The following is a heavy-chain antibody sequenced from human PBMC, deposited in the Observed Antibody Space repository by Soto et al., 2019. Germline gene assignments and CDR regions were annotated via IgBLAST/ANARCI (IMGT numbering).Heavy chain of an antibody. J-gene: IGHJ4*02. CDR1: GISFRSTW. CDR3: ATEDWFRFDY. V-gene: IGHV3-7*01. D-gene: IGHD3-9*01. CDR2: INQDGSTQ. Sequence: EVQLVESGGGLVQPGGSLRLSCAASGISFRSTWMSWVRQAPGKGLQWVANINQDGSTQYYGDSVRGRFTISSDNADNSLSVHMNSLTADNTAVYYCATEDWFRFDYWGQGTLVTVSS.